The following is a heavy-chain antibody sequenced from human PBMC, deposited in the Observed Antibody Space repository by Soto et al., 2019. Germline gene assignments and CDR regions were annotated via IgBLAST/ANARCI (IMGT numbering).Heavy chain of an antibody. D-gene: IGHD3-10*01. CDR1: GFAFSSYG. CDR3: ASHYYGSGSYTKGDDFDY. Sequence: EVQLLESGGGLVQPGGSLRLSCAASGFAFSSYGMSWVRQAPGQGLEWVSGVFGSGGRKDYADSVKGRFTISRDTSKCTLYLQMDSLRGEDTAVYYCASHYYGSGSYTKGDDFDYWGQGTLVTVSS. J-gene: IGHJ4*02. CDR2: VFGSGGRK. V-gene: IGHV3-23*01.